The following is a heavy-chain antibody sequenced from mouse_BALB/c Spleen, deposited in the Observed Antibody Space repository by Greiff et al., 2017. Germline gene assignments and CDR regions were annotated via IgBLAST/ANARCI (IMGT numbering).Heavy chain of an antibody. CDR3: ASLGRGAY. J-gene: IGHJ3*01. CDR1: GFTFSSFG. V-gene: IGHV5-17*02. D-gene: IGHD4-1*01. Sequence: EVQLVESGGGLVQPGGSRKLSCAASGFTFSSFGMHWVRQAPEKGLEWVAYISSGSSTIYYADTVKGRFTISRDNPKNTLFLQMTSLRSEDTAMYYCASLGRGAYWGQGTLVTVSA. CDR2: ISSGSSTI.